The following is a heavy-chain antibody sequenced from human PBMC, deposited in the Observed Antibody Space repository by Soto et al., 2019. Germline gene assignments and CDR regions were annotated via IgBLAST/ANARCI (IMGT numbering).Heavy chain of an antibody. J-gene: IGHJ4*02. CDR1: GYTFIDYY. V-gene: IGHV1-2*02. CDR2: ISPKSGGT. D-gene: IGHD6-19*01. CDR3: ARPPGYISDWYSFDL. Sequence: QVQLVQSGAEVKKPGASVKVSCEASGYTFIDYYMHWVRQAPGQGFEWMGRISPKSGGTNYAQKFQGRVTMPWDTSRNTAYMELSSLMSEDTAVYYCARPPGYISDWYSFDLWGQGTLVTVSS.